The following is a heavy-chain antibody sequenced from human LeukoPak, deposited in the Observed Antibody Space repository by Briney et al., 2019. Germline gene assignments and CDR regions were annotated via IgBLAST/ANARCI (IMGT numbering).Heavy chain of an antibody. CDR1: GFTFSSYA. D-gene: IGHD3-10*01. Sequence: GGSLRLSCAASGFTFSSYAMSWVRQAPGKGLEWVSAISGSGSGTYYADSVKGRFTISRDNSKNTLYLQMNSLRAEDTAVYYCAKDRRYYGSGSHSYDYWGQGTLVTVSS. CDR2: ISGSGSGT. J-gene: IGHJ4*02. V-gene: IGHV3-23*01. CDR3: AKDRRYYGSGSHSYDY.